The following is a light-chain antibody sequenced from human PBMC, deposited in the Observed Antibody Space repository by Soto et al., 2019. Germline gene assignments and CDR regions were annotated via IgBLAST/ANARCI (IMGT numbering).Light chain of an antibody. J-gene: IGLJ1*01. CDR1: SSDVGGYNR. CDR3: YSYTSSSTYV. Sequence: QSVLTQPPSVSGSPGQSVTISCTGTSSDVGGYNRVSWYQQPPGTAPKPVIYEVIHRPSGVPARFSGSKSGNTASLTISGLQAEDEADYYCYSYTSSSTYVFGTGTKVTVL. V-gene: IGLV2-18*02. CDR2: EVI.